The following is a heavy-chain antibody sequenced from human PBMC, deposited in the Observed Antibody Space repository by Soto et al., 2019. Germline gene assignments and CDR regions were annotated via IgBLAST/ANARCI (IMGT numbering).Heavy chain of an antibody. D-gene: IGHD1-1*01. CDR3: ARLSTWNGGPYGMDV. Sequence: GESLKISCKGSGYSFTSYWIGWVRQMPGEGLEWMGIIYPGDSDTRYSPSFQGQVTISADKSISTAYLQWSSLKASDTAMYYCARLSTWNGGPYGMDVWGQGTTVTVSS. J-gene: IGHJ6*02. V-gene: IGHV5-51*01. CDR1: GYSFTSYW. CDR2: IYPGDSDT.